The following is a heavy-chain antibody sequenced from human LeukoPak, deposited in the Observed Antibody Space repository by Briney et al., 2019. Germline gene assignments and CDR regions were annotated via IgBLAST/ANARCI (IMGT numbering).Heavy chain of an antibody. CDR2: IYGVGST. J-gene: IGHJ4*02. CDR1: GFPFNTYV. Sequence: GGSLRLSCAASGFPFNTYVMSWVRQAPGKGLEWVSVIYGVGSTYYADSVKGRFTISRDNFKNTLYLQMNSLRAEDTAVYYCVRGYSDYAAYYFDYWGQGTLVTVSS. CDR3: VRGYSDYAAYYFDY. V-gene: IGHV3-53*01. D-gene: IGHD5-12*01.